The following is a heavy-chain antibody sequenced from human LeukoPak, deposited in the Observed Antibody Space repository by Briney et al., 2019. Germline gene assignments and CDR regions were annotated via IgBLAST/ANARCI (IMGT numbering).Heavy chain of an antibody. Sequence: ASVKVSCKASGYTFTSYDINWVRQATGQGLEWMGWMNPNSGNTGYAQKFQGRVTMTRNTSVSTAYMELSSLRSEDTAVCYCARRITMVRGVIGGYNWFDPWGQGTLVTVSS. CDR2: MNPNSGNT. V-gene: IGHV1-8*01. CDR1: GYTFTSYD. J-gene: IGHJ5*02. D-gene: IGHD3-10*01. CDR3: ARRITMVRGVIGGYNWFDP.